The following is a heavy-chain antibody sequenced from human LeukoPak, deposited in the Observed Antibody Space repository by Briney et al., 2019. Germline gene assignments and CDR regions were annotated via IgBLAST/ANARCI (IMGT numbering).Heavy chain of an antibody. CDR1: GFTFSGSA. J-gene: IGHJ4*02. Sequence: GGSLRLSCAASGFTFSGSAMHWVRQASGKGLEWVGRIRSKANSYATAYAASVKGRFTISRDDSKNTAYLQMNSLKTEDTAVYYCTRLGAAAGTSSYWGQGTLVTVSS. CDR2: IRSKANSYAT. V-gene: IGHV3-73*01. CDR3: TRLGAAAGTSSY. D-gene: IGHD6-13*01.